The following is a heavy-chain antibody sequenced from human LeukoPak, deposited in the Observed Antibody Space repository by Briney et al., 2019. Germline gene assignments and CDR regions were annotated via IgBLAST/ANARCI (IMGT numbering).Heavy chain of an antibody. CDR3: ARDLPDPAMVTDY. Sequence: SETLSLTCTVSGGSISSYYWSWIRQPPGKGVEGIGYIYYSGSTNYNPSLKGRVTISVDTSKNQFSLPLSSVTAADTAVYYCARDLPDPAMVTDYWGQGPLVPVSS. J-gene: IGHJ4*02. CDR2: IYYSGST. V-gene: IGHV4-59*01. D-gene: IGHD5-18*01. CDR1: GGSISSYY.